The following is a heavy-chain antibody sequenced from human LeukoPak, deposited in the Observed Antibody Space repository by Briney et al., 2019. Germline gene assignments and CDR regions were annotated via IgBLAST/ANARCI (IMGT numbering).Heavy chain of an antibody. Sequence: PGGSLRLSCAASGFTFSSYWMNWARQAPGKGLEWVASINHNGNVNYYVDSVKGRFTISRDNAKNSLYLQMNSLRAEDTAMYYCAKGALRYSSCYDYWGQGTPVTVSS. D-gene: IGHD6-25*01. V-gene: IGHV3-7*03. CDR2: INHNGNVN. CDR1: GFTFSSYW. CDR3: AKGALRYSSCYDY. J-gene: IGHJ4*02.